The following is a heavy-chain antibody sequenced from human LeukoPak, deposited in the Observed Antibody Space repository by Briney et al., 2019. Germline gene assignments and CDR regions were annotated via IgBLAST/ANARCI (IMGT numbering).Heavy chain of an antibody. D-gene: IGHD6-19*01. J-gene: IGHJ4*02. Sequence: PGGSLRLSCAASGFTFSSYAMHWVRQAPGKGLEWVAVISYDGSNKYYADSVKGRFTTSRDNSKNALYLQMNSLRAEDTAVYYCARARGIAVAGFDYWGQGTLVTVSS. V-gene: IGHV3-30-3*01. CDR2: ISYDGSNK. CDR3: ARARGIAVAGFDY. CDR1: GFTFSSYA.